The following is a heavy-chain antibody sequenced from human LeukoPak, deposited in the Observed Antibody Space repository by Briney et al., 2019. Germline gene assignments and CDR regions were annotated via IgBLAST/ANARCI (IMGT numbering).Heavy chain of an antibody. D-gene: IGHD5-24*01. CDR3: VRRRWVAMPNALDLISDF. Sequence: SETLSLTCAVYGDSFSGHYWSWIRQPPGKGLEWIGEITDGERTSYSPSLKSRATISVVPSQRQFSLELDSVTAADTAIYYCVRRRWVAMPNALDLISDFWVQGTLVTVSS. J-gene: IGHJ4*02. V-gene: IGHV4-34*01. CDR2: ITDGERT. CDR1: GDSFSGHY.